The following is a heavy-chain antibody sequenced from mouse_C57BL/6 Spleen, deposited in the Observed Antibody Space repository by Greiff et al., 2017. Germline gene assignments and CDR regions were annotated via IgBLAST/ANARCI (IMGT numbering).Heavy chain of an antibody. CDR2: INPGSGGT. D-gene: IGHD1-1*01. CDR1: GYAFTNYL. V-gene: IGHV1-54*01. Sequence: QVQLQQSGAELVRPGTSVKVSCKASGYAFTNYLIEWVKQRPGQGLEWIGVINPGSGGTNYNEKFKGKATLTADKSSSTAYMQLSSLTSEDSAVYFCARCLYYGSSSHWYFDVWGTGTTVTVSS. J-gene: IGHJ1*03. CDR3: ARCLYYGSSSHWYFDV.